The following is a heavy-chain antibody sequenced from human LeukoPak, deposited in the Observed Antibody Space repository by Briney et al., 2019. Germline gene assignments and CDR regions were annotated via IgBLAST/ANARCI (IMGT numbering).Heavy chain of an antibody. Sequence: ASVKVSCKASGYTFTAYYMHWVRQAPGQGLEWMGWMNPNSGNTGYAQKFQGRVTITRNTSISTAYMELSSLRSEDTAVYYCARGGEDGSGWLYYYYYYMDVWGKGTTVTVSS. CDR2: MNPNSGNT. CDR1: GYTFTAYY. CDR3: ARGGEDGSGWLYYYYYYMDV. V-gene: IGHV1-8*03. D-gene: IGHD6-19*01. J-gene: IGHJ6*03.